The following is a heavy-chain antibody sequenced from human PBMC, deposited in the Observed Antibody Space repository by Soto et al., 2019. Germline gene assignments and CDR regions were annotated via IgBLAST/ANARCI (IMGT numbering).Heavy chain of an antibody. V-gene: IGHV3-13*01. Sequence: EVQLVESGGGLVQPGGSLRLSCAASGFTFSSYDMHWVRQATGKGLEWVSAIGTAGDTYYPGSVKGRFTISRENAKNSLYLQMNSLRAGDTAVYYCARGDRAAARPRSSYYYYMDVWGKGTTVTVSS. CDR2: IGTAGDT. CDR1: GFTFSSYD. J-gene: IGHJ6*03. D-gene: IGHD6-6*01. CDR3: ARGDRAAARPRSSYYYYMDV.